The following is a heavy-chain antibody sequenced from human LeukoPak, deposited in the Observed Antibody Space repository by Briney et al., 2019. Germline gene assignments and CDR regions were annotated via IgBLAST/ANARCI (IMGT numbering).Heavy chain of an antibody. Sequence: GGSLRLSCAASGFTFSSYWMSWVRQAPGKGPEWVANIKQDGSEKYYVDSVKGRFTISRDNTWTTVFLQMTSLTPEDSGVYYCAKDPNQLLTLDHWGQGTLVTVSS. J-gene: IGHJ4*02. V-gene: IGHV3-7*01. CDR1: GFTFSSYW. CDR2: IKQDGSEK. CDR3: AKDPNQLLTLDH. D-gene: IGHD1-1*01.